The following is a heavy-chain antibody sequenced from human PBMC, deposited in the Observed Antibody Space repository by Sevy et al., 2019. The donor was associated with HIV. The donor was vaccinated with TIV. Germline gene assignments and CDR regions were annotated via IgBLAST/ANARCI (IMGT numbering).Heavy chain of an antibody. J-gene: IGHJ6*02. CDR3: TTDDIAYDFWSGSNQGYYYYYGMDV. D-gene: IGHD3-3*01. CDR1: GFTFSNAW. Sequence: GGSLRLSCAASGFTFSNAWMSWVRQAPGKGLEWVGRIKSKTDGGTTDYAEPVKGRFTISRDNSKNTLYLKMNSLKTEDTALYYCTTDDIAYDFWSGSNQGYYYYYGMDVWGQGTTVTVSS. CDR2: IKSKTDGGTT. V-gene: IGHV3-15*01.